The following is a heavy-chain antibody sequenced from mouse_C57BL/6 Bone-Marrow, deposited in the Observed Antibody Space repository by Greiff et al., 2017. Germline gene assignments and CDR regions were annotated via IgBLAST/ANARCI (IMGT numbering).Heavy chain of an antibody. J-gene: IGHJ3*01. CDR3: ATYYYVFAY. D-gene: IGHD1-1*01. V-gene: IGHV14-4*01. CDR2: IYPENGDT. CDR1: GFNIKDDY. Sequence: EVQLQQSGAELVRPGASVKLSCTASGFNIKDDYMHWVKQRPEQGLEWIGCIYPENGDTEYASKFKGKATITADTSSNTAYLQLSSLTSEDTAVYYCATYYYVFAYWGQGTLVTVSA.